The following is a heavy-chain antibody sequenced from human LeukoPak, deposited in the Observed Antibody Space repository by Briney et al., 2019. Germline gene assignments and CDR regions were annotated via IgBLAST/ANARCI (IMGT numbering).Heavy chain of an antibody. J-gene: IGHJ4*02. V-gene: IGHV1-69*06. Sequence: GASVKVSCKASGGTFSSYAISWVRQAPGQGLEWMGGIIPIFGTANYAQKFQGRVTITADKSTSTAYMELSSLRSEDTAVYYCARRMTTVSRFDYWGQGTLVTVSS. D-gene: IGHD4-17*01. CDR1: GGTFSSYA. CDR2: IIPIFGTA. CDR3: ARRMTTVSRFDY.